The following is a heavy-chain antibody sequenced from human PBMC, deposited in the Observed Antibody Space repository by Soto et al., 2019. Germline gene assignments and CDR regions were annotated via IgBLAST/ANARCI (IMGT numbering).Heavy chain of an antibody. CDR1: GGSFSDYY. J-gene: IGHJ6*03. V-gene: IGHV4-34*01. CDR3: TSRGGYSSSSETKGYYYFMDV. CDR2: INHSGST. Sequence: SETLSLTCAVYGGSFSDYYWTWIRQAPGKGPEWFGEINHSGSTNYNPSLKTRVTISIDRSKNQFSLRLSSVTVADTAVYYCTSRGGYSSSSETKGYYYFMDVWGRGTPVTVSS. D-gene: IGHD6-6*01.